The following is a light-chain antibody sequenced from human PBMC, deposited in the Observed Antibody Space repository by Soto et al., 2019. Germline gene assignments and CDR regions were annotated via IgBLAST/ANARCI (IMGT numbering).Light chain of an antibody. Sequence: EIVMTQSPATLSVSPGERATLSCRASQSVSSNLAWYQQKPGQAPRLLIYGASTRATGIPARFSGSGSGTEFPLTIRRLQSEDFAVYYCQQYNNWPPYTFGQGTKLEIK. CDR3: QQYNNWPPYT. CDR2: GAS. V-gene: IGKV3-15*01. J-gene: IGKJ2*01. CDR1: QSVSSN.